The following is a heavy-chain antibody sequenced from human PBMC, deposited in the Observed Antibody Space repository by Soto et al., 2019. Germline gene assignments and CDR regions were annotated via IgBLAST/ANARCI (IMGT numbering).Heavy chain of an antibody. D-gene: IGHD2-2*01. V-gene: IGHV4-39*01. CDR3: GRQPGHCGSTTCFGYYSVDV. Sequence: SETLSLTCSVCGGSIRSSSYSWGWIRQPPGQGLEWIGTIYHSWCALYTPSPEVRVAISADTPNNQLSMRLSSVNAADTAVYYCGRQPGHCGSTTCFGYYSVDVWGKGTTVTVSS. J-gene: IGHJ6*04. CDR1: GGSIRSSSYS. CDR2: IYHSWCA.